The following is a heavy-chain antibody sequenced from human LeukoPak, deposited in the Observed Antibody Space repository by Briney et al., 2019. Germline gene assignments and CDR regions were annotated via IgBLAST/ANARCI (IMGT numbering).Heavy chain of an antibody. CDR3: ASGQYYYDSSGYYEATFDI. CDR1: GGSFSGYY. D-gene: IGHD3-22*01. V-gene: IGHV4-34*01. CDR2: INHSGST. J-gene: IGHJ3*02. Sequence: SETLSLTCAVYGGSFSGYYWSWIRQPPGKGPEWLGEINHSGSTNYNPSLKSRVTISVDTSKNQFSLKLSSVTAADTAVYYCASGQYYYDSSGYYEATFDIWGQGTMVTVSS.